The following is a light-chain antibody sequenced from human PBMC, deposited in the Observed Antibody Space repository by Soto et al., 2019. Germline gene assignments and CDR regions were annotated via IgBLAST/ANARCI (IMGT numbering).Light chain of an antibody. V-gene: IGLV2-11*01. J-gene: IGLJ1*01. CDR1: SSGVGGYNY. CDR3: CAYAGRYTYV. Sequence: QSALTQPRSVSGSPGQSVTISRTGTSSGVGGYNYVSWYQQHPGKAPKLMIYDVSKRPSGVHDRLYRSKSGNTASLTISGLQGEDETDYYCCAYAGRYTYVFGNGTKVTVL. CDR2: DVS.